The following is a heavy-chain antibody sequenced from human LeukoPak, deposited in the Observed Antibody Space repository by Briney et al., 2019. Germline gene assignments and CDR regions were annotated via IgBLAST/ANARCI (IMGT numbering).Heavy chain of an antibody. CDR2: VNADGGNT. J-gene: IGHJ4*02. CDR1: GFTFDNYR. CDR3: AKYPASGGYFDY. D-gene: IGHD6-13*01. Sequence: GGSLRLSCAASGFTFDNYRMSWVRQAPGKGLEWVSTVNADGGNTYYADSVKGRFTISRDNSKNTLYLQMNSLRAEDTAVFYCAKYPASGGYFDYWGQGTLVTFSS. V-gene: IGHV3-23*01.